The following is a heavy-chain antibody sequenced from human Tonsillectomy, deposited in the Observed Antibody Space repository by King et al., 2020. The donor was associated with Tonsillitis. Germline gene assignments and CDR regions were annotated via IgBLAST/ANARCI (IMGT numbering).Heavy chain of an antibody. D-gene: IGHD2-15*01. CDR3: ARVVCGGSCSNFDY. CDR1: GFTFSDYY. CDR2: SSSSSIYT. V-gene: IGHV3-11*05. J-gene: IGHJ4*02. Sequence: VQLVESGGGLVKPGGSLRLSCAASGFTFSDYYMSWIRQAPGKGLEWVSYSSSSSIYTKYADSVKGRFTISRDNAKKSLYLQMNSLRADDTAVYYCARVVCGGSCSNFDYWGQGTLVTVSS.